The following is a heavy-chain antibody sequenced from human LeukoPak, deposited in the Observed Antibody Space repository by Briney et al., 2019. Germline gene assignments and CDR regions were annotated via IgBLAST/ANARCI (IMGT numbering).Heavy chain of an antibody. CDR2: IWYDGSNK. V-gene: IGHV3-33*06. D-gene: IGHD7-27*01. CDR1: GFTFSSYG. J-gene: IGHJ4*02. CDR3: AKNWGLDY. Sequence: AGGSLRLSCAASGFTFSSYGMHWVRQAPGKGLEWVAVIWYDGSNKYYADSVKGRFTIPRDNSKNTLYLQMNSLRAEDTAVYYYAKNWGLDYWGQGTLVTVSS.